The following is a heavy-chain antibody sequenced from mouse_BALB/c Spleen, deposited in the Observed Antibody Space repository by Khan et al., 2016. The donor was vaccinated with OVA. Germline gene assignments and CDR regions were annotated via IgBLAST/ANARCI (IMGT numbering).Heavy chain of an antibody. V-gene: IGHV4-1*02. CDR1: GFDFSRYW. J-gene: IGHJ1*01. CDR3: GRLGYYGYFDV. Sequence: EVQLVESGGGLVQPGGSLKLSCAASGFDFSRYWMSWARQAPGKGLEWIGEINPDSSTITYTPSLKDKFIISRDNAKNTLYLQMSKVRSEDTALYYCGRLGYYGYFDVWGAGTTVTVSS. CDR2: INPDSSTI. D-gene: IGHD2-2*01.